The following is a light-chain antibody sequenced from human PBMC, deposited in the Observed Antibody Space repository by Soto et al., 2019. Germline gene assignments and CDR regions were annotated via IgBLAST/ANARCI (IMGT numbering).Light chain of an antibody. J-gene: IGKJ4*01. CDR1: QSISNG. CDR2: HAS. V-gene: IGKV1-5*01. Sequence: DIQMTQSPSTLPASVGDRVTITCRASQSISNGLAWYQQKPGTAPKLLIYHASTLESGVPSRFSGSGSGTDFTITISSLQPEDVAAYYCPKYTSAPLTFGGGTKVDIK. CDR3: PKYTSAPLT.